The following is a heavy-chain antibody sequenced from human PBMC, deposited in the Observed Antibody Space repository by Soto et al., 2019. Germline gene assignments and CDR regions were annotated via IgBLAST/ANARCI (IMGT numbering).Heavy chain of an antibody. CDR2: IIPIFGTA. CDR3: ARDLGRDGYTYTRDDAFDI. V-gene: IGHV1-69*13. CDR1: GGTFSSYA. Sequence: SVKVSCKASGGTFSSYAISWVRQAPGQGLEWMGGIIPIFGTANYAQKFQGRVTITADESTSTAYMELSSLRSEDTAVYYCARDLGRDGYTYTRDDAFDIWGQGTMVTVSS. D-gene: IGHD3-16*01. J-gene: IGHJ3*02.